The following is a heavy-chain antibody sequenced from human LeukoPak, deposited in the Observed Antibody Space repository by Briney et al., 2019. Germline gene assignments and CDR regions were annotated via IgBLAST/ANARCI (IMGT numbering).Heavy chain of an antibody. Sequence: PGGSLRLSCAASGFTFRSSAMSWVRQAPGKGLEWVSGISGSGGSTFNADSVKGRFTLSRDNSKNTLYLQMNSLRAEDTAVYYCAKAQGGYSYFDYWGQGTLVTVSS. D-gene: IGHD3-22*01. CDR2: ISGSGGST. CDR1: GFTFRSSA. J-gene: IGHJ4*02. CDR3: AKAQGGYSYFDY. V-gene: IGHV3-23*01.